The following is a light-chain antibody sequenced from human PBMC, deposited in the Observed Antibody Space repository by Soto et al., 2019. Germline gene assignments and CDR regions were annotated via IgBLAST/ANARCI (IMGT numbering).Light chain of an antibody. V-gene: IGKV3-20*01. CDR3: QRYDSLRT. CDR1: QTVRNNY. CDR2: DAS. Sequence: EFVLTQSPGTLSLSPGERATLSCRASQTVRNNYLAWYQQKPGQAPRLLIYDASSRATGIPDRFSGSGSGTDFTLTITRLEAEDFAMYYCQRYDSLRTFGQGTKVDIK. J-gene: IGKJ1*01.